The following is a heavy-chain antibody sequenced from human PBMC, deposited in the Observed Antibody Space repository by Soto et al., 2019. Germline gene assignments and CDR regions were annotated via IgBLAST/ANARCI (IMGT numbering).Heavy chain of an antibody. CDR1: GLTFSNYA. CDR3: AKKQERELPRVIDF. Sequence: EVRLLESGGGLVTPGGSLRLSCATSGLTFSNYAMSWVRQAPGGGLEWVSSMSGSSSTTYYADSVRGRFTISRDRSKNTLYLQMSSLRAEDTALYYCAKKQERELPRVIDFWGQGTLVTVSS. CDR2: MSGSSSTT. D-gene: IGHD1-7*01. J-gene: IGHJ4*02. V-gene: IGHV3-23*01.